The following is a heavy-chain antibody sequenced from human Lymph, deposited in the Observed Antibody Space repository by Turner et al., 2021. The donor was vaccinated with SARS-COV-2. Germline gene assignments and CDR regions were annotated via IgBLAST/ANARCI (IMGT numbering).Heavy chain of an antibody. CDR1: GFTFDDYA. D-gene: IGHD5-12*01. Sequence: EVQLVEAGGGVVQPGGSLRLSCAAAGFTFDDYAMHWVRQAPGKGLEWVSRISRDGGSTYYADSVKGRFTISRDDSKNSLYLQINSLRTEDTALYYCAKEGLSGRRLQFVPYFAYWGQGTLVSVSS. V-gene: IGHV3-43*02. J-gene: IGHJ4*02. CDR2: ISRDGGST. CDR3: AKEGLSGRRLQFVPYFAY.